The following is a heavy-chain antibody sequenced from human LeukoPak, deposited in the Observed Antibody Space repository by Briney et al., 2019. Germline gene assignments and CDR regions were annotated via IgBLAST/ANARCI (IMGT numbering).Heavy chain of an antibody. D-gene: IGHD6-6*01. J-gene: IGHJ5*02. Sequence: QPGGSLRLSCAASGFTFSSYWMSWVRQAPGKGLEWVANIKQDGSDKYYVSSVKRRFIISRDNAKTSLYLQMTSLGAEDTAVYYCARDLPSMAVAGWFDPWGQGTLVTVSS. CDR2: IKQDGSDK. V-gene: IGHV3-7*01. CDR3: ARDLPSMAVAGWFDP. CDR1: GFTFSSYW.